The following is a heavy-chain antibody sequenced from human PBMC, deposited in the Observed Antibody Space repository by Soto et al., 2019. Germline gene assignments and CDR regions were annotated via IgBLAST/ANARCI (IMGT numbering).Heavy chain of an antibody. V-gene: IGHV4-4*02. D-gene: IGHD1-20*01. CDR1: GGSISSSNW. CDR3: ARDGGIRYYYYYGMDV. Sequence: LSLTCAVSGGSISSSNWWSWVRQPPGKGLEWIGEIYHSGSTNYNPSLKSRVTISVDKSKNQFSLKLSSVTAADTAVYYCARDGGIRYYYYYGMDVWGQGTTVTVSS. CDR2: IYHSGST. J-gene: IGHJ6*02.